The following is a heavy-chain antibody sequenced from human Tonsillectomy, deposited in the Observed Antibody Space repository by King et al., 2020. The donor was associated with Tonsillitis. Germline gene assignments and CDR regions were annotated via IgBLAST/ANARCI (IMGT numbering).Heavy chain of an antibody. CDR2: IYSGGNT. V-gene: IGHV3-53*01. J-gene: IGHJ4*02. Sequence: VQLVESGGGLIQPGGSLRLSCEASGFIVSSNYMSWVRQAPGKGLEWGSVIYSGGNTYYADSVKGRFSISRDNSQNTLYLQMNSLRAEDTAVYYCARDEAAAGIFDYWGQGTLVTVSS. D-gene: IGHD6-13*01. CDR3: ARDEAAAGIFDY. CDR1: GFIVSSNY.